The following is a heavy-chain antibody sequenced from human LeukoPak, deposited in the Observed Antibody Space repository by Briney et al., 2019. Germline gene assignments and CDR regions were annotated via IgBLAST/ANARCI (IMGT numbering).Heavy chain of an antibody. Sequence: PGGSLRLSCAASGFTVSSNYMSWVRQAPGKGLEWVSVIYSGGSTYYADSVKGRFTISRDNSKNTLYLQMNSLRAEDTAVYYCARSLSHYDILTGYFPYYFDYWGQGTLVTVSS. V-gene: IGHV3-66*01. CDR2: IYSGGST. D-gene: IGHD3-9*01. CDR3: ARSLSHYDILTGYFPYYFDY. CDR1: GFTVSSNY. J-gene: IGHJ4*02.